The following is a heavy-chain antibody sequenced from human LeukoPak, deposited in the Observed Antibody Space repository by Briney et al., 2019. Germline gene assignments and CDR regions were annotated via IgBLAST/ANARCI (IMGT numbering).Heavy chain of an antibody. J-gene: IGHJ5*02. D-gene: IGHD1-26*01. CDR2: MNPNSGGR. CDR3: ARAGDSGNLA. V-gene: IGHV1-2*02. CDR1: GYTFTGDD. Sequence: ASVKVSCKASGYTFTGDDIHWGRQAPGQGLEGMGGMNPNSGGRNYAQDFHGRVTMTRDTSIRTAHMALSRPRSADTAVYYCARAGDSGNLAWGQGTLVTVSS.